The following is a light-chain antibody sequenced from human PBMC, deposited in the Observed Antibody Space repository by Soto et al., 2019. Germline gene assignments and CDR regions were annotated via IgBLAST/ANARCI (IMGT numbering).Light chain of an antibody. V-gene: IGLV2-14*01. J-gene: IGLJ1*01. Sequence: QSVLTQPASVSGAAGQSSTISCTGTSSDVGGYNYVSWYQQHPGKAPKLMIYDVSNRPSGVSNRFSGSKSGNTASLTISGLQAEDEADYYCSSYTSSSTLFYVFGTGTKVTVL. CDR1: SSDVGGYNY. CDR2: DVS. CDR3: SSYTSSSTLFYV.